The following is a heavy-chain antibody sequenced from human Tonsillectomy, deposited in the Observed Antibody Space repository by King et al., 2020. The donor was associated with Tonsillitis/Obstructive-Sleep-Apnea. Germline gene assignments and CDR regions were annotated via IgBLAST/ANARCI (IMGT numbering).Heavy chain of an antibody. CDR3: ARGVKVGSRFYYYYYYMDV. CDR2: IIPIFGTA. D-gene: IGHD6-13*01. V-gene: IGHV1-69*01. Sequence: QLVQSGAEVKKPGSSVKVSCKASGGTFSSYAISWVQQAPGQGLEWMGGIIPIFGTANYAQKFQGRVTITADESTSTAYMELSSLRSEDTAVYYCARGVKVGSRFYYYYYYMDVWGKGTTVTVSS. CDR1: GGTFSSYA. J-gene: IGHJ6*03.